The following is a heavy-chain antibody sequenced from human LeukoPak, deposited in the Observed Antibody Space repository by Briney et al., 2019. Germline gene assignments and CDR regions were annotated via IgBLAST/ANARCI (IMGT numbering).Heavy chain of an antibody. J-gene: IGHJ4*02. CDR1: GGSISSYY. D-gene: IGHD4-23*01. Sequence: SETLSLTCTVSGGSISSYYWSWIRQPPGKGLEWIGYIYYSGTTNYNPSLKSRVTISVDTSKNQFSLKMSSVTAADTALYCCARVDYGGNQLRYYYFDYWGQGTLVTVSS. V-gene: IGHV4-59*01. CDR2: IYYSGTT. CDR3: ARVDYGGNQLRYYYFDY.